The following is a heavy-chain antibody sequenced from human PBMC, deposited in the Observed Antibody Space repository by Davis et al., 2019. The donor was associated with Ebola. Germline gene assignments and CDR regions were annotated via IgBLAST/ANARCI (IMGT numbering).Heavy chain of an antibody. CDR3: ARGRLLWFGELFP. V-gene: IGHV4-59*12. J-gene: IGHJ5*02. Sequence: MPSETLSLTCTVSGGSISSYYWNWIRQPPGKGLEWIGYIYYSGSTTYNPSLKSRVTISVDTSKHQFSLKLSSVTAADTAVYYCARGRLLWFGELFPWGQGTLVTVSS. CDR2: IYYSGST. D-gene: IGHD3-10*01. CDR1: GGSISSYY.